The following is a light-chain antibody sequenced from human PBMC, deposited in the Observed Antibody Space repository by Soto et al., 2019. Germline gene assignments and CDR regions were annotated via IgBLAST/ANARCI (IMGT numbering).Light chain of an antibody. Sequence: DIQMTQSPSTLSASVGDRDTITCRASQSINNWLAWYQQKPGKAPKLLIYKASNLDIGVPSRFSGSGSGTEFTLTISSLQPDDFATYYFQQYDTYWTCGQGTKVEIK. CDR1: QSINNW. CDR3: QQYDTYWT. J-gene: IGKJ1*01. CDR2: KAS. V-gene: IGKV1-5*03.